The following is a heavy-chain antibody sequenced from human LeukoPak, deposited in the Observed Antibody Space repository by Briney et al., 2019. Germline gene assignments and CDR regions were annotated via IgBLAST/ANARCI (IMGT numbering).Heavy chain of an antibody. D-gene: IGHD1-26*01. J-gene: IGHJ1*01. V-gene: IGHV3-23*01. Sequence: GSLRLSCAASGFTFSSYAMSWVRQAPGKGLEWVSAISGSGGSTYYADSVKGRFTISRDNSKNTLYLQMNSLRAEDTAVYYCASPPSGSYELSEYFQHWGQGTLVTVSS. CDR3: ASPPSGSYELSEYFQH. CDR1: GFTFSSYA. CDR2: ISGSGGST.